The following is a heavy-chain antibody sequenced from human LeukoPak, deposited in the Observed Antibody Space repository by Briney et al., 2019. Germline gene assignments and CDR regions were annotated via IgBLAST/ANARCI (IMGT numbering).Heavy chain of an antibody. V-gene: IGHV4-39*01. CDR3: ASGGGSLRPY. Sequence: PSETLSLTCTVSDGSISSTSYYWGWIRQPPGKGLEWIGSIYYSGSTYYNPSLKSRVTISVDTSKNQFSLKLSSVTAADTAVYYCASGGGSLRPYWGQGTLVTVSS. CDR2: IYYSGST. J-gene: IGHJ4*02. CDR1: DGSISSTSYY. D-gene: IGHD2-15*01.